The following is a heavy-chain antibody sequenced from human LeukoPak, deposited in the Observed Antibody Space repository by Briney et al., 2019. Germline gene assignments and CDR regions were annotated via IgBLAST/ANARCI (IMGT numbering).Heavy chain of an antibody. Sequence: GGSLRLSWAASGXTFSSYAVSWVRQAPGKGLEWVSAISGSGGSTYYADSVKGRFTISRDNSKNTLYLQMNSLRAEDTAVYYCAKVQPAYGSGSYYNLDAFDIWGQGTMVTVSS. CDR2: ISGSGGST. D-gene: IGHD3-10*01. V-gene: IGHV3-23*01. CDR3: AKVQPAYGSGSYYNLDAFDI. CDR1: GXTFSSYA. J-gene: IGHJ3*02.